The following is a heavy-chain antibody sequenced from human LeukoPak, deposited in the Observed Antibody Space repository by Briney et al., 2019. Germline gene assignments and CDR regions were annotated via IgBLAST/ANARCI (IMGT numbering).Heavy chain of an antibody. D-gene: IGHD3-22*01. Sequence: SETLSLTCTVSGGSISSYYWSWIRQPPGKGLEWVGYIYYNGSSNYNPSLKSRVTISVDTSKNQFSLKLSSVTAADTAVYYCARVSPSYYDSIGDIDYWGQGTLVTVSS. J-gene: IGHJ4*02. V-gene: IGHV4-59*01. CDR1: GGSISSYY. CDR2: IYYNGSS. CDR3: ARVSPSYYDSIGDIDY.